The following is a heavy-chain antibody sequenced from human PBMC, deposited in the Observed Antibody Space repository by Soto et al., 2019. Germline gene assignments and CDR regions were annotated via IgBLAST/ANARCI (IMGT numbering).Heavy chain of an antibody. CDR3: AKDIGVLWFGELFERLDAFDI. J-gene: IGHJ3*02. CDR1: GFTFDDYA. Sequence: EVQLVESGGGLVQPGRSLRLSCAASGFTFDDYAMHWVRQAPGKGLEWVSGISWNSGSIGYADSVKGRFTISRDNAKNSLYLQMNSLRADDTALYYCAKDIGVLWFGELFERLDAFDIWGQGTIVTVSS. V-gene: IGHV3-9*01. D-gene: IGHD3-10*01. CDR2: ISWNSGSI.